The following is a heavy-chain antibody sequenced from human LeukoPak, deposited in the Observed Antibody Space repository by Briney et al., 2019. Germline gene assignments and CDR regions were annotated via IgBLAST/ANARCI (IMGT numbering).Heavy chain of an antibody. V-gene: IGHV4-31*03. CDR1: GGSISSGGYY. Sequence: PSETLSLTCTVSGGSISSGGYYWSWIRQHPGKGLEWIGYIYYSGSTYYNPSLKSRVTISVDTSKNQSSLKLSSVTAADTAVYYCARVLCSGGSCYGMDVWGQGTTVTVSS. D-gene: IGHD2-15*01. J-gene: IGHJ6*02. CDR2: IYYSGST. CDR3: ARVLCSGGSCYGMDV.